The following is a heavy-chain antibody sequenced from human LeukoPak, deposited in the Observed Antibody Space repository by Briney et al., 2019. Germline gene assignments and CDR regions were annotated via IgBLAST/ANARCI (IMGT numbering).Heavy chain of an antibody. D-gene: IGHD1-26*01. CDR3: ARGYTWESGSFYIDH. CDR2: INPSGGST. J-gene: IGHJ4*02. V-gene: IGHV1-46*04. Sequence: ASVQVPCKASGYTFTTYYICWVRQAPGQGLEWMGIINPSGGSTSYAQKLQGRVTMTRDTSTSTVYMELSGLRSEDTAVYYCARGYTWESGSFYIDHWDEGTLLTVSS. CDR1: GYTFTTYY.